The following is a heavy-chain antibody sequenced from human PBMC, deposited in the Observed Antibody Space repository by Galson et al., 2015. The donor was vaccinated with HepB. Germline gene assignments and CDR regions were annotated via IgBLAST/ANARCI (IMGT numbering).Heavy chain of an antibody. J-gene: IGHJ4*02. CDR1: GDSVSSNSAA. Sequence: CAISGDSVSSNSAAWNWMRQSPSRGLEWLGRTYYRSKWYADYAPSVKSRITINPDTSKNQFSLQLNSVAPEDTAVYYCARVDYSSGRHFDYWGQGTLVTVSS. D-gene: IGHD6-19*01. CDR2: TYYRSKWYA. V-gene: IGHV6-1*01. CDR3: ARVDYSSGRHFDY.